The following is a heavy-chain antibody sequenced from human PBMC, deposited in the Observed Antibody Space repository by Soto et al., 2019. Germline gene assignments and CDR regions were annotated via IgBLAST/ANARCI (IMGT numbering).Heavy chain of an antibody. CDR1: GGSISSGGYY. D-gene: IGHD3-10*01. CDR2: IYYSGST. V-gene: IGHV4-31*03. J-gene: IGHJ4*02. CDR3: ARGAMVRGAERYFDY. Sequence: QVQLQESGPGLVKPSQTLSLTCTVSGGSISSGGYYWSWIRQHPGKGLEWIGYIYYSGSTYYNPSLNSRITITVDTSKNQFPLKLSSVTAADTAVYYCARGAMVRGAERYFDYWGQGTLVTVSS.